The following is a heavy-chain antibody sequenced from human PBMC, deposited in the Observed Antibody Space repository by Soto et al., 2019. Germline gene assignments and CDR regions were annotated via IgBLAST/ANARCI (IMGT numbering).Heavy chain of an antibody. V-gene: IGHV3-23*01. CDR1: GFTFSSYS. J-gene: IGHJ4*02. D-gene: IGHD1-1*01. Sequence: LXLSCAASGFTFSSYSMSWVRQAPGKGLEWVSAISGSGGSTYYADSVKGRFTISRDNSKNTLYLQMNSLRAEDTAVYYCASELEPIDYWGQGTLVTAPQ. CDR2: ISGSGGST. CDR3: ASELEPIDY.